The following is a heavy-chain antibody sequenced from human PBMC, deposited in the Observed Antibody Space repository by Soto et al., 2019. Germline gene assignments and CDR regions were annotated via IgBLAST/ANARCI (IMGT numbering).Heavy chain of an antibody. CDR2: INHSGST. V-gene: IGHV4-34*01. CDR3: ARFSIAMVRGVNTDY. D-gene: IGHD3-10*01. CDR1: GGSFGGYY. Sequence: SETLSLTCAVYGGSFGGYYWSWIRQPPGKGLEWIGEINHSGSTNYNPSLKSRVSISVDTSKNQFPLKLGSVPAADTTMYYCARFSIAMVRGVNTDYWGQGTLVTVSS. J-gene: IGHJ4*02.